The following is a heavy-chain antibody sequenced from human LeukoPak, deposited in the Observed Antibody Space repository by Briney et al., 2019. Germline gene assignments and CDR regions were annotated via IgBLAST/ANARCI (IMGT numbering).Heavy chain of an antibody. V-gene: IGHV4-59*04. J-gene: IGHJ4*02. CDR2: ISHGGRT. Sequence: SETLSLTCTVSGGSISSYYWGWIRQSPGKGLEWIGCISHGGRTYYNPSLRGRFIVSGDTSKTDFSLKRNSVTAADTAVYYCARDLASCAGDCYSDGFDHWGQGTLVTVSS. CDR1: GGSISSYY. CDR3: ARDLASCAGDCYSDGFDH. D-gene: IGHD2-21*02.